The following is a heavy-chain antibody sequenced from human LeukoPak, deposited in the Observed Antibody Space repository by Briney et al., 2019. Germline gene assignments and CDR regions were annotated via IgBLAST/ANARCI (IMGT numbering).Heavy chain of an antibody. D-gene: IGHD3-3*01. CDR3: ARVYCDFWSGATEEYYFDY. CDR1: GYTFTGYY. CDR2: INPNSGGT. Sequence: ASVKVSCKASGYTFTGYYMHWVRQAPGPGLEWMGWINPNSGGTNYAQKFQGRVTMTRDTSISTAYMELSRLRSDDTAVYYCARVYCDFWSGATEEYYFDYWGQGTLVTVSS. J-gene: IGHJ4*02. V-gene: IGHV1-2*02.